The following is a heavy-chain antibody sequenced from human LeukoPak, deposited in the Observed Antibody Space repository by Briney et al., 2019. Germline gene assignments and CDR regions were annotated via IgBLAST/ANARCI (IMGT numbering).Heavy chain of an antibody. V-gene: IGHV4-39*01. J-gene: IGHJ4*02. CDR3: ARNSVPTRIVGATRYFDY. Sequence: SETLSLTCTVSGGSFSSSSYYWGWIRQPPGKGLEWIGSIYYSGSTYYNPSLKSRVTISVDTSKNQFSLKLSSVTAADTAVYYCARNSVPTRIVGATRYFDYWGQGTLVTVSS. CDR2: IYYSGST. CDR1: GGSFSSSSYY. D-gene: IGHD1-26*01.